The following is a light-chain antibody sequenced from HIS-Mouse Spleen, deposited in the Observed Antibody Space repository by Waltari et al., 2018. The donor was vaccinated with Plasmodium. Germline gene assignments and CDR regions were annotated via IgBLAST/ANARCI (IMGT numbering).Light chain of an antibody. V-gene: IGLV3-27*01. J-gene: IGLJ3*02. CDR3: YSAADNNLV. Sequence: SYELTQPSSVSVSPGQTARITCSGDVLAKKYARGFQQKPGQAPVLVIFKDSERPSGRPGRFSGSSSGTTVTLTMSGAQVEDEADYYCYSAADNNLVFGGGTKLTVL. CDR2: KDS. CDR1: VLAKKY.